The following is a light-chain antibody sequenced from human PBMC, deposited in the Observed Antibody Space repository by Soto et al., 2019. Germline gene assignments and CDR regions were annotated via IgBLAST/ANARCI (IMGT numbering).Light chain of an antibody. J-gene: IGKJ1*01. V-gene: IGKV3-11*01. CDR2: DAS. Sequence: EIVLTQSPATLSLSPGEKATLSCRASQSVSSFLAWYQQQPGQALRLLIYDASNRATGIPARFSGSGSGTDFTLTITSLEPEDFAVYYCQQRSNWPPTFGQGTKVESK. CDR1: QSVSSF. CDR3: QQRSNWPPT.